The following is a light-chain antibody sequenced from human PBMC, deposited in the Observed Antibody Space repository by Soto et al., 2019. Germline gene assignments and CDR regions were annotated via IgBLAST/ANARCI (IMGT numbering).Light chain of an antibody. J-gene: IGLJ2*01. Sequence: QTVVTQEPSFSVSPGGTVTLTCGLSSGSVSAGYYPSWYQQTPGQAPRTLIYSTNTRPSGVPDRFSGSILGNKAALTITGAQAEDECDYYCVLYMGSGISVFGGGTQLTVL. CDR3: VLYMGSGISV. V-gene: IGLV8-61*01. CDR2: STN. CDR1: SGSVSAGYY.